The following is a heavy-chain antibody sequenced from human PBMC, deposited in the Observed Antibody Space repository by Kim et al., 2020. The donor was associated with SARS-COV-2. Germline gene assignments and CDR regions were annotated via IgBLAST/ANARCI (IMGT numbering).Heavy chain of an antibody. Sequence: GGSLRLSCAASGFTVSSNYMSWVRQAPGKGLEWVSVMYSGGSTYYADSVKGRFTISRHNSKNTLYLQMNSLRAEDTAVYYCARGSPLYYFDYWGQGTLVTVSS. J-gene: IGHJ4*02. CDR3: ARGSPLYYFDY. CDR2: MYSGGST. V-gene: IGHV3-53*04. CDR1: GFTVSSNY.